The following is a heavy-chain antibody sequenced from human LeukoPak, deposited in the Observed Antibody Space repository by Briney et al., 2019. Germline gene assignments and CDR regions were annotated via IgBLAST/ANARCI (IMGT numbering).Heavy chain of an antibody. CDR3: ATYSSGWYAPKYYFDY. V-gene: IGHV1-2*02. J-gene: IGHJ4*02. CDR2: INPNSGGT. D-gene: IGHD6-19*01. Sequence: ASVKVSCTASGYTFTGYYMHWVRQAPGQGLEWMGWINPNSGGTNYAQKFQGRVTMTRDTSISSAYMELSRLRSDDTAVYYCATYSSGWYAPKYYFDYWGQGTLVTVSS. CDR1: GYTFTGYY.